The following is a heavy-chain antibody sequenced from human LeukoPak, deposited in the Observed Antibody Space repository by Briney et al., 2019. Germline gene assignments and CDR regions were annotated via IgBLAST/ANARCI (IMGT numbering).Heavy chain of an antibody. CDR2: ISAYNGNT. J-gene: IGHJ4*02. CDR3: ARVDVVVVPAPTGY. CDR1: GYTFTSYG. Sequence: ASVKVSCKASGYTFTSYGISWVRQAPGQGLEWMGWISAYNGNTNYAQKLQGRVTMTTDTSTSTAYMELRSLRSDDTAVYYCARVDVVVVPAPTGYWGQGTLVPVSS. V-gene: IGHV1-18*01. D-gene: IGHD2-2*01.